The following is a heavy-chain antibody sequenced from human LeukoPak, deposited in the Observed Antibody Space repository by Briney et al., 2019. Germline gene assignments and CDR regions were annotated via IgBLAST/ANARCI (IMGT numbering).Heavy chain of an antibody. Sequence: GGSLRPSCAASRFIFTNYWIHWVRQAPGKGLVWVSHVNNDGSATSYADSVKGRFTISRDNAKNSLYLQMNTLRAEDTAMYYCAKDAQPRSRWFDPWGQGTLVTVSS. CDR3: AKDAQPRSRWFDP. CDR2: VNNDGSAT. V-gene: IGHV3-74*01. CDR1: RFIFTNYW. D-gene: IGHD3-16*01. J-gene: IGHJ5*02.